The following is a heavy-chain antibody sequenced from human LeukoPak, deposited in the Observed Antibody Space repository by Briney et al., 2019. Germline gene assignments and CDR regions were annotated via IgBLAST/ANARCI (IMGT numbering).Heavy chain of an antibody. D-gene: IGHD3-16*02. CDR1: GFTFSSYA. V-gene: IGHV3-23*01. CDR3: AKDGGRPNDYVWGSYPTSGGY. Sequence: PGGSLRLSCAASGFTFSSYAMSWVRQAPGKGLEWVSAISGSGGSTYYADSVKGRFTISRDNSKNTLYLQMNSLRAEDTAVYYCAKDGGRPNDYVWGSYPTSGGYWGQGTLVTVSS. CDR2: ISGSGGST. J-gene: IGHJ4*02.